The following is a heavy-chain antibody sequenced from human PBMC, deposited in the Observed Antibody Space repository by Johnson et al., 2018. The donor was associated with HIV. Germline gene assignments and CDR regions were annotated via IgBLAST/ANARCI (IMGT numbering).Heavy chain of an antibody. Sequence: VQLVESGGGVVQPGRSLRLSCAASGFIFSSYSMHWVRQAPGRGLEWVAVISYDGNSKYYADSVRGRFTISRDNSKNALFLQMNSLRAEDTAMYYCARAKDAAYPYDAFDVWGHGTMVIVSA. D-gene: IGHD2-15*01. CDR1: GFIFSSYS. J-gene: IGHJ3*01. V-gene: IGHV3-30*04. CDR3: ARAKDAAYPYDAFDV. CDR2: ISYDGNSK.